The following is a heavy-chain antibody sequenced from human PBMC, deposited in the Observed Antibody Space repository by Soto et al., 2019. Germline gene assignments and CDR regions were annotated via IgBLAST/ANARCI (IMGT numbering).Heavy chain of an antibody. CDR3: ARRYGGNSGDY. V-gene: IGHV4-31*03. J-gene: IGHJ4*02. D-gene: IGHD2-21*02. CDR1: GGSISSGGYY. CDR2: IYYSGST. Sequence: QVQLQESGPGLVKPSQTLSLTCTVSGGSISSGGYYWSWIRQHPGKGLEWIGYIYYSGSTHYNPSLKIRVTIAVDTAKNQFPLKLSSVTAADTAVYYCARRYGGNSGDYWCQGTLVTVSS.